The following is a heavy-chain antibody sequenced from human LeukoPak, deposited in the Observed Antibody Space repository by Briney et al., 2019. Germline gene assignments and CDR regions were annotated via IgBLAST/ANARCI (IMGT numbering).Heavy chain of an antibody. Sequence: GGSLRLSCAATGFTFSSYWMTWVRQAPGKGLEWVANIKQDGSEKYYVDSVKGRFSISRDNAKNSLYLQMNSLRAEDTAVYYCAELGITMIGGVWGKGTTVTISS. CDR2: IKQDGSEK. CDR1: GFTFSSYW. V-gene: IGHV3-7*01. D-gene: IGHD3-10*02. J-gene: IGHJ6*04. CDR3: AELGITMIGGV.